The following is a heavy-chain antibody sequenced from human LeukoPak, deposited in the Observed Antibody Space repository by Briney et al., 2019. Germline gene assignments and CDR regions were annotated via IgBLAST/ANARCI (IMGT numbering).Heavy chain of an antibody. CDR3: ANSYDGKIIPFDN. Sequence: SETLSLTCTVPDGSISNSFWNWVRQPPGKGLEWIAYIHTSGSTNYNPAFKSRVTLSVDTSKSQFSLRLNSVTASDTAVYYCANSYDGKIIPFDNWGQGTLVTVSS. V-gene: IGHV4-4*09. CDR1: DGSISNSF. CDR2: IHTSGST. D-gene: IGHD4-23*01. J-gene: IGHJ4*02.